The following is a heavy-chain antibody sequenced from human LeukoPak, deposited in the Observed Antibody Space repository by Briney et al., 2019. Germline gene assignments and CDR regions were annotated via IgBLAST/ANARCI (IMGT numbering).Heavy chain of an antibody. CDR3: ARDALEAAAGPRLNWYFDL. Sequence: GGSLRLSCAASGFTFSSYWMSWVRQAPGKGLEWVGRIKSKTDGGTTDYAAPVKGRFTISRDDSKNTLYLQMNSLRAEDTAVYYCARDALEAAAGPRLNWYFDLWGRGTLVTVSS. V-gene: IGHV3-15*01. D-gene: IGHD6-13*01. CDR1: GFTFSSYW. CDR2: IKSKTDGGTT. J-gene: IGHJ2*01.